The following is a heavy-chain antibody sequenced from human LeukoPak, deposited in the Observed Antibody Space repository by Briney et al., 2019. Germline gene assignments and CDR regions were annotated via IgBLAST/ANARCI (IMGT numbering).Heavy chain of an antibody. CDR1: GDTFTSYG. CDR2: ISAYNGTT. D-gene: IGHD3-9*01. CDR3: ARTIVLRYFDWLLLDS. V-gene: IGHV1-18*04. J-gene: IGHJ5*01. Sequence: ASVKVSCKASGDTFTSYGISCVRQAPGQGLEWMGGISAYNGTTEYAQKLQGRVTMTADASTSTAYMELSSLRSEDTAVYYCARTIVLRYFDWLLLDSWGQGNLVTVSS.